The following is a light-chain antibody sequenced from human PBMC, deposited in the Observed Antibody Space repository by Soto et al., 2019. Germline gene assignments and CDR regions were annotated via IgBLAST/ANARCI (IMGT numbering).Light chain of an antibody. Sequence: QSALTQPASVSGSPGQSITISCTGTSSDVGSYNLVSWYQQHPGKAPKLMIYEGSKRPSGVSNRFSGSESGNTASLTISGLQAEDEADYYCCSYAGSSTSVFGGGTKVTVL. CDR1: SSDVGSYNL. CDR2: EGS. J-gene: IGLJ2*01. CDR3: CSYAGSSTSV. V-gene: IGLV2-23*01.